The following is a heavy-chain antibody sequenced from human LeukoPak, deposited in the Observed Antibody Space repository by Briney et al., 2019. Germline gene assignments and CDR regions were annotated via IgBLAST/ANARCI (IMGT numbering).Heavy chain of an antibody. CDR2: IKQDGSEN. CDR3: ARGQWGADY. V-gene: IGHV3-7*01. CDR1: GFSLSTYW. Sequence: GGSLRLSCAASGFSLSTYWMSWVRQAPGKGLEWVANIKQDGSENHYVDSVKGRFTISRDNAKNSLYLQMNSLRVEDTAVYYCARGQWGADYWGQGTLVTVSS. J-gene: IGHJ4*02. D-gene: IGHD6-19*01.